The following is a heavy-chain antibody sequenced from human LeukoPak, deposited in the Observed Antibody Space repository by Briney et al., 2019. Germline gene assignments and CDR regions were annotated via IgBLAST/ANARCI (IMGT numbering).Heavy chain of an antibody. V-gene: IGHV4-39*01. J-gene: IGHJ5*02. CDR1: GGSISSSSYY. CDR3: ARGIREWLQFPHWFDP. CDR2: IYYSGST. Sequence: NXSETLSLTCTVSGGSISSSSYYWGWIRQPPGKGLEWIGSIYYSGSTYYNPSLKRRVTISVDPSKNQFSLKLSSVTAADTAVYYCARGIREWLQFPHWFDPWGQGTLVTVSS. D-gene: IGHD5-24*01.